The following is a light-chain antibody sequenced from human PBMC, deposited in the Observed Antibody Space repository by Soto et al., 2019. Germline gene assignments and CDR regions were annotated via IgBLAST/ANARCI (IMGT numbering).Light chain of an antibody. CDR2: DVT. J-gene: IGLJ3*02. V-gene: IGLV2-11*01. CDR1: NNDVGGYNY. CDR3: CSYGGSYTVRV. Sequence: QSVLTQPRSVSGSPGQSVTISCTGTNNDVGGYNYVSWYQQHPDKAPKLIIFDVTERPSGVPDRFSGSKSGNTASLTISGLQAEDEADYYCCSYGGSYTVRVFGGGTKLTVL.